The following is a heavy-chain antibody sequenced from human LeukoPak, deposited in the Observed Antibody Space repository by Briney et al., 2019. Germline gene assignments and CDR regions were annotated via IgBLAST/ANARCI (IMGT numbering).Heavy chain of an antibody. CDR1: GYTFTSYA. CDR2: IDTNTGSP. CDR3: AIHLSDSSGYFSY. Sequence: GASVTVSCTASGYTFTSYAMHWVRQAPGQGLEYMGWIDTNTGSPTFAQGFTGRYVFSLDTSVSTAYLQISSLKAEDTAVYYCAIHLSDSSGYFSYWGQGALVTVSS. D-gene: IGHD3-22*01. J-gene: IGHJ4*02. V-gene: IGHV7-4-1*02.